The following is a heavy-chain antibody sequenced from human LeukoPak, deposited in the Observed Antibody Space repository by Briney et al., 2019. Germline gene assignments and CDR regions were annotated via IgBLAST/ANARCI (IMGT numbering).Heavy chain of an antibody. CDR1: GGSISSYY. Sequence: SETLSLTCTVSGGSISSYYWSWIRQPPGKGLEWIGYIHYSGSTNYNPSLKSRVTISGDTSQNQFSLKLNSVTAADTAMYYCARAFGCYPSICGFDIWGQGTMVTVSS. CDR3: ARAFGCYPSICGFDI. J-gene: IGHJ3*02. V-gene: IGHV4-59*01. CDR2: IHYSGST. D-gene: IGHD2-15*01.